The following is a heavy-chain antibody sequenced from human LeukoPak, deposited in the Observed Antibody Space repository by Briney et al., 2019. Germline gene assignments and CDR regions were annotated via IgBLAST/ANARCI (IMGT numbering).Heavy chain of an antibody. CDR2: IYYSGST. CDR1: GGSISSSSYY. D-gene: IGHD3-22*01. Sequence: SQTLSLTCTVSGGSISSSSYYWGWIRQPPGKGLEWIGSIYYSGSTYYNPSLKSRVTISVDTSKNQFSLKLSSVTAADTAVYYCAREDCDSSGNDAFDIWGQGTMVTVSS. CDR3: AREDCDSSGNDAFDI. V-gene: IGHV4-39*07. J-gene: IGHJ3*02.